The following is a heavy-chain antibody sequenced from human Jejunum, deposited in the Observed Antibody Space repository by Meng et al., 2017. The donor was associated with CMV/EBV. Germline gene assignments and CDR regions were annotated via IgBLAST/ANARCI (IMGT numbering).Heavy chain of an antibody. CDR2: IYTSGST. V-gene: IGHV4-4*07. CDR3: ARESGSYYWFDP. CDR1: AGSISGYY. J-gene: IGHJ5*02. Sequence: QVQLQRSGPGLLKSSETLSLTCFVSAGSISGYYWSWIRQPAGKGLEWIGRIYTSGSTHYNPSLKSRLTMSVDLSNNQISLKLRSVTAADTAVYYCARESGSYYWFDPWGQGTLVTVSS. D-gene: IGHD1-26*01.